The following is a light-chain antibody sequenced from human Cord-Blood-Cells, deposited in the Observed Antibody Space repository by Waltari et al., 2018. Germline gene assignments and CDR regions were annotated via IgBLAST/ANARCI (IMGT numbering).Light chain of an antibody. CDR2: EVS. CDR3: CSYAGSSTFVV. CDR1: STAVWSCNL. J-gene: IGLJ2*01. V-gene: IGLV2-23*02. Sequence: QPALTPPASVSGSPGQSTTISRTGTSTAVWSCNLVSWYQHQPGKAPKLTINEVSKRPSEVSNRFSGSKSDNTASLTITGLQAEDGADYYCCSYAGSSTFVVFGGGTKLTVL.